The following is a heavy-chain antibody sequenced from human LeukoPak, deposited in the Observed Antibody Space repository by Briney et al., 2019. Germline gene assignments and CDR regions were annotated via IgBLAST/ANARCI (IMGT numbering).Heavy chain of an antibody. D-gene: IGHD2-15*01. V-gene: IGHV1-69*13. CDR2: IIPIFGTA. CDR3: ARERYCSGGSCSPDSYFDY. CDR1: GGTFSSYA. Sequence: GASVKVSCKASGGTFSSYAISWVRQAPGQGLEWMGGIIPIFGTANYAQKFQGRVTITADESTSTAYMELSSLRSEDTAVYYCARERYCSGGSCSPDSYFDYWGQGTLVTVSS. J-gene: IGHJ4*02.